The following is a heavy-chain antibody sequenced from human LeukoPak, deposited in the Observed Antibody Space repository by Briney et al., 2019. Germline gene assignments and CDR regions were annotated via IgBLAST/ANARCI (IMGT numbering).Heavy chain of an antibody. CDR1: GFTFSSYA. D-gene: IGHD3-16*02. J-gene: IGHJ4*02. Sequence: GGSLRLSCAASGFTFSSYAMHWVRQAPGKGLEWVAVISYDGSNKYYADSVKGRFTISRDNSKSTLYLQMNSLRAEDTAVYYCARATSVSLIDYWGQGTLVTVFS. CDR2: ISYDGSNK. V-gene: IGHV3-30-3*01. CDR3: ARATSVSLIDY.